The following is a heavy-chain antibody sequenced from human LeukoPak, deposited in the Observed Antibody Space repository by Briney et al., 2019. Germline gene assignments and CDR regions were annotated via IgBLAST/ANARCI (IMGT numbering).Heavy chain of an antibody. D-gene: IGHD2-2*01. CDR2: IKQDGSEK. CDR1: GFTFSSYW. CDR3: ARGGPQHCSRTSCLSYLFDY. V-gene: IGHV3-7*01. J-gene: IGHJ4*02. Sequence: GGSLRLSCAASGFTFSSYWMSWVRQAPGKGLEWVSNIKQDGSEKYYVDSVKGRFTISRDNAKNSLYLQMNSLRAEDTAVYYCARGGPQHCSRTSCLSYLFDYWGQGTLVTVSS.